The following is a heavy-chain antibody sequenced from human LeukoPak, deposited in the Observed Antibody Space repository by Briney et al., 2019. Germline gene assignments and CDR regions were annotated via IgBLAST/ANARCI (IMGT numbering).Heavy chain of an antibody. Sequence: PSETLSLTCTVSGGSISSYYWSWIRQPPGKGLEWIGYIYYSGSTNYNPSLKSRVTISVDTSKNQFSLKLSSVTVADTAVYYCARHTVTTLGDDNWFDPWGQGTLVTVSS. V-gene: IGHV4-59*08. CDR2: IYYSGST. CDR3: ARHTVTTLGDDNWFDP. CDR1: GGSISSYY. J-gene: IGHJ5*02. D-gene: IGHD4-17*01.